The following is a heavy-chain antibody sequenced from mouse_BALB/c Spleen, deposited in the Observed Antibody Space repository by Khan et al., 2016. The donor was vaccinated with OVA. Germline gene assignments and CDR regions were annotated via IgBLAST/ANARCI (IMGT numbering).Heavy chain of an antibody. CDR1: GFTFSDYG. CDR2: ISSLAYSI. CDR3: ARSWAMDY. V-gene: IGHV5-15*02. J-gene: IGHJ4*01. Sequence: VQLKESGGGLVQPGGSRKLSCAASGFTFSDYGMAWVRQAPGKGPEWVAFISSLAYSIYYADTVTGRFTISRENAKNTLYLEMSSLRSEDTALYYCARSWAMDYWGQGTSVTVSS.